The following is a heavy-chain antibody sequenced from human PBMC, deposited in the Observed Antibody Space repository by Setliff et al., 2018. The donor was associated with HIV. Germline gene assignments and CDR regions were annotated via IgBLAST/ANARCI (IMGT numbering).Heavy chain of an antibody. CDR2: ISDSGRSI. D-gene: IGHD3-3*01. J-gene: IGHJ3*02. Sequence: GGSLRLSCAASGFLFSSYAMSWVRQSPGKGLEWVSGISDSGRSIHYTASVKGRFTISRDNARNSLYLQMNSLRAEDTAMYYCTRDLDLTGGEAFDIWGQGTMVTVSS. CDR1: GFLFSSYA. CDR3: TRDLDLTGGEAFDI. V-gene: IGHV3-23*01.